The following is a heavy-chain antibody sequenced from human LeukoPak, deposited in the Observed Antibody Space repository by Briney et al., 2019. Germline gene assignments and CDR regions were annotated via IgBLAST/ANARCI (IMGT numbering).Heavy chain of an antibody. J-gene: IGHJ5*02. CDR3: ARVVAAVADNWFDP. CDR2: INHSGST. CDR1: GGSFSGYN. D-gene: IGHD6-19*01. V-gene: IGHV4-34*01. Sequence: NPSETLSLTCAVYGGSFSGYNWSWIRQPPGKGLEWIGEINHSGSTNYNPSLKSRVTISVDTSKNQFSLKLSSVTAADTAVYYCARVVAAVADNWFDPWGQGTLVTVSS.